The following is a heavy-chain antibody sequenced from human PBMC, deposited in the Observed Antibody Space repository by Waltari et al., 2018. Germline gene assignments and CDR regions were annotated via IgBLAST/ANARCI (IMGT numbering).Heavy chain of an antibody. CDR2: INPNSGGT. Sequence: QVQLVQSGAEVKKPGASVKVSCKASGYTFTGSYMHWVRQAPGHGREWMGGINPNSGGTDDGQKFQGWVTMTRNTSISTVYIEVSRLKSDDTAVYYCARGEFGAEYLQHGGQGTLVTVSS. CDR3: ARGEFGAEYLQH. D-gene: IGHD3-10*01. CDR1: GYTFTGSY. V-gene: IGHV1-2*04. J-gene: IGHJ1*01.